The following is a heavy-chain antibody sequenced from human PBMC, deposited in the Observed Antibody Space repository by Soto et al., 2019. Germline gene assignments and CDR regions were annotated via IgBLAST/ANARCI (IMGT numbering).Heavy chain of an antibody. CDR1: GFTFNIYV. CDR2: ISVSGGGT. J-gene: IGHJ4*02. Sequence: PGGSLRLSCAASGFTFNIYVMSWVRQAPGKGLEWVSGISVSGGGTYYADPVKGRFTISRDNSKNMLYLQMDSLRAEDTAVYYCAKAYCGGDCPNDYWGQGTLVTVSS. D-gene: IGHD2-21*02. V-gene: IGHV3-23*01. CDR3: AKAYCGGDCPNDY.